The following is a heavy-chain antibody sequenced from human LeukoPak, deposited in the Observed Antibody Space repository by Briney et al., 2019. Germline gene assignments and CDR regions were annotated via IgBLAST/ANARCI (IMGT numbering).Heavy chain of an antibody. D-gene: IGHD3-22*01. CDR1: GFTFSSYS. Sequence: GGSLRLSCAASGFTFSSYSMNWVRQAPGKGLEWVSYISSSSSTIYYADSVKGRFTISRDNAKNSLYLQMNSLRAEDTAVYHCARGAWYYYDSSGYYGHFDYWGQGTLVTVSS. CDR3: ARGAWYYYDSSGYYGHFDY. CDR2: ISSSSSTI. J-gene: IGHJ4*02. V-gene: IGHV3-48*04.